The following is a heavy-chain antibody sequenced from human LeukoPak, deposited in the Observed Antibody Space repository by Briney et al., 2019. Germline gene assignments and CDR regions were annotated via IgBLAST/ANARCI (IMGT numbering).Heavy chain of an antibody. J-gene: IGHJ6*02. D-gene: IGHD5-18*01. Sequence: SETLSLTCAVYGGSFSGYYWSWIRQPPGKGLEWIGEINHSGSTNYNPSLKSRVTISVDTSKNQFSLKLSSVTAADTAVYYCARGLMDTAMVRSDGMDVWGQGTTVTVSS. CDR1: GGSFSGYY. CDR3: ARGLMDTAMVRSDGMDV. V-gene: IGHV4-34*01. CDR2: INHSGST.